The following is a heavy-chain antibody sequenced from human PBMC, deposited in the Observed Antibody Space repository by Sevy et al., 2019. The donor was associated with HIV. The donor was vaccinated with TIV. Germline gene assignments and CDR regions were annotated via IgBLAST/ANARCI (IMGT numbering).Heavy chain of an antibody. CDR3: AHSLYGDYIGGYFDY. CDR2: IYWDDNK. D-gene: IGHD4-17*01. J-gene: IGHJ4*02. V-gene: IGHV2-5*02. CDR1: GFSLSTSGVG. Sequence: SGPTLVKPTQTLTLTCTFSGFSLSTSGVGVGWIRQPPGKALEWLALIYWDDNKRYSPSLGSRLIITKDTSKNQVVLTMTNMDPVDTATYYCAHSLYGDYIGGYFDYWGQGTLVTVSS.